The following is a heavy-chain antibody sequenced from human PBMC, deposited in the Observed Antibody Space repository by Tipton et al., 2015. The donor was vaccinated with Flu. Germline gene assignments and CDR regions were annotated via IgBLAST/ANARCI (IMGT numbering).Heavy chain of an antibody. D-gene: IGHD2-15*01. V-gene: IGHV1-18*01. CDR1: GYTFSRYI. CDR3: AIGLVAATYFDY. J-gene: IGHJ4*02. CDR2: ISPYNGNT. Sequence: QLVQSGAEAKKPGASVRVSCKASGYTFSRYIVSWVRQAPGQGLEWMGWISPYNGNTNYAQKVQGRVTLATDTSTNTAYMELRSLRSDDTAVYYCAIGLVAATYFDYWGQGTLVTVSS.